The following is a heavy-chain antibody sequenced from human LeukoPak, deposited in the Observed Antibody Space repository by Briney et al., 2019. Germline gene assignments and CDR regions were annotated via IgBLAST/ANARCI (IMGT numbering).Heavy chain of an antibody. CDR3: ARGPTMGATYFEN. Sequence: SETLSLTCTVSRVSISTYYWSWIRQPAGKGLEWIGRIHTSGSTLYDPSLKSRVTMSVDTSKNQFSLKLTSVTAADTAMYYCARGPTMGATYFENWGQGILVSVSS. J-gene: IGHJ4*02. CDR2: IHTSGST. D-gene: IGHD1-26*01. V-gene: IGHV4-4*07. CDR1: RVSISTYY.